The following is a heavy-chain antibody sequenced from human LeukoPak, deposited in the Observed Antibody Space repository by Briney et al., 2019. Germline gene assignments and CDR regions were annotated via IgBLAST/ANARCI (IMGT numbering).Heavy chain of an antibody. J-gene: IGHJ4*02. CDR3: ARDSQPLTYYDFWSGYLRSNYYFDY. V-gene: IGHV7-4-1*02. Sequence: ASVKVSCKASGYTFTSYAMNWVRQAPGQGLEWMGWINTNTGNPTYAQGFTGRFVFSLDTSVSTAYLQISSLKAEDTAVYYCARDSQPLTYYDFWSGYLRSNYYFDYWGQGTLVTVSS. CDR1: GYTFTSYA. D-gene: IGHD3-3*01. CDR2: INTNTGNP.